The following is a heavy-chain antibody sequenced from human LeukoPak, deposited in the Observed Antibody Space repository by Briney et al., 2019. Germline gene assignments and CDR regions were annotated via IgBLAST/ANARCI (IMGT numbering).Heavy chain of an antibody. D-gene: IGHD1-26*01. CDR1: GGSINSYY. V-gene: IGHV4-59*01. CDR2: IYYSGST. J-gene: IGHJ4*02. Sequence: PSETLSLTCTVSGGSINSYYWSWIRQPPGKGLEWIAYIYYSGSTNYNPSLKSRVTISVDTSKNQFSLNLTSVTTADTAVYYCARSRGARFAPLDHWGQGTLVTVSS. CDR3: ARSRGARFAPLDH.